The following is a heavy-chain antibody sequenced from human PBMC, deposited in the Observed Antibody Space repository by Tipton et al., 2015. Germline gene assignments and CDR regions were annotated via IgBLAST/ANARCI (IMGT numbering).Heavy chain of an antibody. CDR3: ARADYDDFFDY. V-gene: IGHV4-39*01. CDR1: GDSISRSTDY. Sequence: TLSLTCTVSGDSISRSTDYWGWIRQPPGKGLEWIGTIYNSGRTYYNPSLQSQVAVSVDTSKNQFPLKLRSVTAADTAVYYCARADYDDFFDYWGQGTLVTVSS. D-gene: IGHD4-17*01. CDR2: IYNSGRT. J-gene: IGHJ4*02.